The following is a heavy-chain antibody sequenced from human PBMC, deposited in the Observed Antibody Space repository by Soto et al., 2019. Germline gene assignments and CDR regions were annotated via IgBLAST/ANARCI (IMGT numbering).Heavy chain of an antibody. CDR1: GFNVSSNY. V-gene: IGHV3-53*04. CDR3: ARRAYYYFYMDV. J-gene: IGHJ6*03. CDR2: IYSGSNT. Sequence: EVQLGESGGGLVQPGGSLRLSCAASGFNVSSNYMTWVRQAPGKGLEWLSVIYSGSNTYYTDSVKGRFTISRHNSENTLYLQMNSLRAEDTAVYYCARRAYYYFYMDVWGKGTTVTVSS.